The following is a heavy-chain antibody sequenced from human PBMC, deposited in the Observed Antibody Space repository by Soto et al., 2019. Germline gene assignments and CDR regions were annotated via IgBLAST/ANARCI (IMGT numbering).Heavy chain of an antibody. CDR3: ARDEGRQGPEYFHH. J-gene: IGHJ1*01. CDR1: GFTFSRYW. Sequence: EVQLVESGGGLVQPGGSLRLSCAASGFTFSRYWMYWVRQAPGKGLVWVSRINTDESSTSYADSVKGRFTISRDNAKNTLYLQMNRLRAEDTAVYYCARDEGRQGPEYFHHWGQGTLVTVSS. CDR2: INTDESST. V-gene: IGHV3-74*01.